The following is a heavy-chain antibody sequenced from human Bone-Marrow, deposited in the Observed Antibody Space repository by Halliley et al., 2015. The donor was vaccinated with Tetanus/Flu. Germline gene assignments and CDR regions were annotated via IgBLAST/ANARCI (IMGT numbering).Heavy chain of an antibody. D-gene: IGHD3-22*01. CDR1: RDSFTNHG. Sequence: QLVQSGAEVKKPGASVKVSCRTSRDSFTNHGFSWVRQAPGQGLEWMGWISPYNGNTNYAQKFQGRVTMTTDTSTSTAYMELRSLRSDDTAVYYCARAAYYYDSSIYLDYWGQGTLVTVSS. CDR3: ARAAYYYDSSIYLDY. J-gene: IGHJ4*02. V-gene: IGHV1-18*01. CDR2: ISPYNGNT.